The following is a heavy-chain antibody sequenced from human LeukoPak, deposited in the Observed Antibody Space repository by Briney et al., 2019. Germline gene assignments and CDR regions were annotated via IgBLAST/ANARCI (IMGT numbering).Heavy chain of an antibody. CDR3: ARGLRDEDRHYNYYYMDV. V-gene: IGHV4-4*09. Sequence: SETLSLTCTASGASISGYYLSCILQPPGKELEWIGYFYTSGSAHYNPYLRSRVTMSVDTSKNQFSLKLSSVTAADTAVYYCARGLRDEDRHYNYYYMDVWGKGTTVTVSS. CDR1: GASISGYY. CDR2: FYTSGSA. D-gene: IGHD2-21*01. J-gene: IGHJ6*03.